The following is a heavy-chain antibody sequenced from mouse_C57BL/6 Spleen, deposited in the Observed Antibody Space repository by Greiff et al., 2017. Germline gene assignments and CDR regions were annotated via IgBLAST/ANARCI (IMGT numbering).Heavy chain of an antibody. CDR1: GYTFTGYW. CDR2: ILPGSGST. Sequence: QVQLQQSGAELMKPGASVKLSCKATGYTFTGYWIEWVKQRPGHGLEWIGEILPGSGSTNYTEKFKGKATFAADTSSNTAYMQLSSLTTEDSAIYYCARWYFDVWGTGTTVTVSS. J-gene: IGHJ1*03. V-gene: IGHV1-9*01. CDR3: ARWYFDV.